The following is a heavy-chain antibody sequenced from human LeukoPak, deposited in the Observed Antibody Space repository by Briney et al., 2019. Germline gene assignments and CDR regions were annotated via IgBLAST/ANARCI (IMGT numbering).Heavy chain of an antibody. D-gene: IGHD3-22*01. V-gene: IGHV3-7*01. CDR2: IKQDGSEK. CDR3: ARDTYYYDNGRKGYFDY. J-gene: IGHJ4*02. CDR1: GFTFSSYW. Sequence: PGGSLRLSCAAFGFTFSSYWMSWVRQAPGKGREWVANIKQDGSEKYYVDSVKGRFTISRDNAKNSLYLQMNSLRAEDTAVYYCARDTYYYDNGRKGYFDYWGQGTLVTVSS.